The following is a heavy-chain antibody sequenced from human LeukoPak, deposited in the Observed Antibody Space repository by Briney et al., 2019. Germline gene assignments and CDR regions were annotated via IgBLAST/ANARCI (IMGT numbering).Heavy chain of an antibody. Sequence: ASVKVSCKASGYTFTDYYIHWVRQAPGQGLEWMGWINPNTGVTNYAQKFQGRVTMTRDTSITTAYMDLTRLRSDDTAVYFCARALHIRRPHFDSWGQGILVTVSS. CDR3: ARALHIRRPHFDS. CDR1: GYTFTDYY. D-gene: IGHD1-14*01. V-gene: IGHV1-2*02. J-gene: IGHJ4*02. CDR2: INPNTGVT.